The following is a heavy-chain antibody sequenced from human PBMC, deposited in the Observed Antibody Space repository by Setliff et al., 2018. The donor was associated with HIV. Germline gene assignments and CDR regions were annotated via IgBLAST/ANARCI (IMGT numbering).Heavy chain of an antibody. Sequence: SETLSLTCAVYGGSFSGYYWSWIRQPPGKGLEWIGYIYYSGSTNYNPSLKSRVTISVDTSKNQFSPKLTSVTAADTAIYYCARSRPRSMDFYMDVWGKGTTVTVSS. V-gene: IGHV4-59*01. CDR1: GGSFSGYY. J-gene: IGHJ6*03. CDR3: ARSRPRSMDFYMDV. D-gene: IGHD2-8*01. CDR2: IYYSGST.